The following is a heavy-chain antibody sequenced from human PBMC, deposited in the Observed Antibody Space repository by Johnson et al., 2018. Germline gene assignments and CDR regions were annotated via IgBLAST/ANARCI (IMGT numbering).Heavy chain of an antibody. CDR2: ISYDGSNK. V-gene: IGHV3-30*03. CDR1: GFTFSSYG. J-gene: IGHJ6*03. D-gene: IGHD3-3*01. Sequence: QVQLVESGGGVVQPGRSLRLSCAASGFTFSSYGMHWVRQAPGKGLEWVAVISYDGSNKYYADSVKGRFTISRDNSKNTLYLQMNSLRAEDTAVYYCARRITIFPYYMDVWGKVTTVTVSS. CDR3: ARRITIFPYYMDV.